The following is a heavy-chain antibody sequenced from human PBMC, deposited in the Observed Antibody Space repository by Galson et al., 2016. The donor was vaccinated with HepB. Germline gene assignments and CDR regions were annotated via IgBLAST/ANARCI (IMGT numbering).Heavy chain of an antibody. V-gene: IGHV1-46*01. CDR3: ARGADSGYDLGDY. CDR2: INPTDVIT. D-gene: IGHD5-12*01. Sequence: SVKVSCKASGYTFTNYYIHWVRQAPGQGLEWMGIINPTDVITPYAQKFQGRVTMTRDTSTSTVYMELSSLRSADTAVYYCARGADSGYDLGDYWGRGALVTVSS. CDR1: GYTFTNYY. J-gene: IGHJ4*02.